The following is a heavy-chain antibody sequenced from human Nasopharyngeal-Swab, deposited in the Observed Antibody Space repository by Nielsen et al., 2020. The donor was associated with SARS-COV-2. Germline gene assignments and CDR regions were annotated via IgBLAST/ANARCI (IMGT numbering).Heavy chain of an antibody. CDR3: ARVRQRLQHGMDV. CDR2: ISSSSSYI. Sequence: GGSLRLSCAASGFTFSSYSMNWVRQAPGKGLEWVSSISSSSSYIYYADSVKGRFTISRDNAKNSLYLQMNSLRAEDTAVYYCARVRQRLQHGMDVWGQGTTVTVSS. V-gene: IGHV3-21*01. CDR1: GFTFSSYS. J-gene: IGHJ6*02. D-gene: IGHD6-25*01.